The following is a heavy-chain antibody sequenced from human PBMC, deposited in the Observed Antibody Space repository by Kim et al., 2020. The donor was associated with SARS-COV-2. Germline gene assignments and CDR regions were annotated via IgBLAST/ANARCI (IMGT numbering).Heavy chain of an antibody. CDR1: GGSFSGYY. Sequence: SETLSLTCAVYGGSFSGYYWSWIRQPPGKGLEWIGEINHSGSTNYNPSLKSRVTISVDTSKNQFSLKLSSVTAADTAVYYCARAGVLWFGQSQFDYWGQGTLVTVSS. V-gene: IGHV4-34*01. CDR3: ARAGVLWFGQSQFDY. D-gene: IGHD3-10*01. CDR2: INHSGST. J-gene: IGHJ4*02.